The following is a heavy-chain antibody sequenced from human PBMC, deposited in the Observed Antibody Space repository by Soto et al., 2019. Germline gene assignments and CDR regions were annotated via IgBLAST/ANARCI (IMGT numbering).Heavy chain of an antibody. V-gene: IGHV4-59*01. CDR3: ARTQYYYDSSGYYYPGFFDY. Sequence: SETLSLTCTVSGGSISSYYWSWIRQPPGKGLEWIGYIYYSGSTNYNPSLKSRVTISVDTSKNQFSLKLSSVTAADTAVYYCARTQYYYDSSGYYYPGFFDYWGQGTLVTVYS. D-gene: IGHD3-22*01. J-gene: IGHJ4*02. CDR1: GGSISSYY. CDR2: IYYSGST.